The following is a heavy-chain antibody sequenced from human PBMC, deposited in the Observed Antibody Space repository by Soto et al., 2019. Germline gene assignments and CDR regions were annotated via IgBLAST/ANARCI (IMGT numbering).Heavy chain of an antibody. V-gene: IGHV3-13*01. CDR2: IGTAGNA. CDR3: TRGSPTYGDN. CDR1: GFTFSSHD. Sequence: PGGSLRLSCAASGFTFSSHDMQWVRQVPGKGLEWVSGIGTAGNAYYAGSVKGRFTISRENAKNSLYLQMNSLRVGDTAVYYCTRGSPTYGDNWGQGTLVTVSS. J-gene: IGHJ4*02. D-gene: IGHD3-10*01.